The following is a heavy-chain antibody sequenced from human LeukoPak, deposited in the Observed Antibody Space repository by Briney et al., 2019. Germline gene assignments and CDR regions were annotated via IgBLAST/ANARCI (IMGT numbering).Heavy chain of an antibody. CDR3: ARDWDTMIVTPQSRDAFDI. J-gene: IGHJ3*02. V-gene: IGHV4-38-2*02. Sequence: SETLSLTCTVSGYSISSGYYWGWIRQPPGKGLEWIGSIYHSGSTYYNPSLKSRVTISVDTSKNQFSLKLSSVTAADTAVYYCARDWDTMIVTPQSRDAFDIWGQGTMVTVSS. D-gene: IGHD3-22*01. CDR1: GYSISSGYY. CDR2: IYHSGST.